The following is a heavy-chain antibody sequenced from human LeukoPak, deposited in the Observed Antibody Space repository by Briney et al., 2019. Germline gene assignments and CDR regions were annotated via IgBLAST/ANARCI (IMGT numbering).Heavy chain of an antibody. CDR3: ARGRGTSGIAAAGYFDY. CDR2: LSTGGTT. CDR1: GGSLSSYY. V-gene: IGHV4-4*07. J-gene: IGHJ4*02. Sequence: PSETLSLTCTVSGGSLSSYYWSWIRQAAGKGLEWIGRLSTGGTTNYNPSLKSRVTMSVDTSKNQFSLNLTSVTAADTAVYYCARGRGTSGIAAAGYFDYWGQGTLVTVSS. D-gene: IGHD6-13*01.